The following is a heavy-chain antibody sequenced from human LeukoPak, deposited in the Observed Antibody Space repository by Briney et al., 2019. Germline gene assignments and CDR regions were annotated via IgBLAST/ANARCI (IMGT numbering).Heavy chain of an antibody. V-gene: IGHV1-3*03. D-gene: IGHD5-18*01. CDR2: INAGNGNT. Sequence: ASVKVSCKASGYTFTSYAMHWVRQAPGQRLEWMGWINAGNGNTKYSQEFQGRVTITRDTSASTAYMELSSLSSEDTAVYYCARGGGYSYGYSDYWGQGTLVTVSS. CDR1: GYTFTSYA. CDR3: ARGGGYSYGYSDY. J-gene: IGHJ4*02.